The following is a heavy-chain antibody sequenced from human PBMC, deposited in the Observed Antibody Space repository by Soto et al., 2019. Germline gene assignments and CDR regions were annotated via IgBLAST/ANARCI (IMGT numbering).Heavy chain of an antibody. CDR1: GGSISSTNW. CDR3: ARGRGYSGYDLALYF. J-gene: IGHJ3*01. Sequence: PSETLSLTCTVSGGSISSTNWWSWVRQPPGKGLEWIGEIYHSGSTNYNPSLKSRVTISVDTSKNQFSLKLSSVTAADTAVYYCARGRGYSGYDLALYFWGQGTMVTVSS. D-gene: IGHD5-12*01. V-gene: IGHV4-4*02. CDR2: IYHSGST.